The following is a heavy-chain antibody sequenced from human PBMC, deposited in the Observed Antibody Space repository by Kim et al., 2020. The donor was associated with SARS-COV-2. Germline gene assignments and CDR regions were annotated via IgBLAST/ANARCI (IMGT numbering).Heavy chain of an antibody. CDR1: GFTFSSYW. J-gene: IGHJ4*02. CDR3: ARDRKWYYDILTGSHHFDY. V-gene: IGHV3-7*03. CDR2: IKQDGSEK. Sequence: GGSLRLSCAASGFTFSSYWMSWVRQAPGKGLEWVANIKQDGSEKYYVDSVKGRFTISRDNAKNSLYLQMNSLRAEDTAVYYCARDRKWYYDILTGSHHFDYWGQGTLVTVSS. D-gene: IGHD3-9*01.